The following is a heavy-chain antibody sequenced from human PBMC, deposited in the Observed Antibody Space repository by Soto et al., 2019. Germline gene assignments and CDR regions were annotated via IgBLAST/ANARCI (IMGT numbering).Heavy chain of an antibody. CDR1: GYTFTSYG. J-gene: IGHJ4*02. V-gene: IGHV1-18*01. Sequence: QVHLVQSGAEVKQPGASVKVSSKASGYTFTSYGITWVRQAPGQGLEWMGWISAHNGNTDYAQKLQGRVIVTRDTSTSTTYMELRSLISDDTAVYYCARGRYGDYWGQGALVTVSS. D-gene: IGHD1-1*01. CDR3: ARGRYGDY. CDR2: ISAHNGNT.